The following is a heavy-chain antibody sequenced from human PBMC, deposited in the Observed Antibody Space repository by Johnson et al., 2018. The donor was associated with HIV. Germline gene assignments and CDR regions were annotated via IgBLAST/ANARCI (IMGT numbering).Heavy chain of an antibody. CDR2: IRSDGNNK. CDR3: ERGGGALDI. CDR1: GFSFSSYG. D-gene: IGHD3-10*01. Sequence: QVQLVESGGGVVQPGGSLRLSCAASGFSFSSYGMHWVRQAPGKGLEWVAFIRSDGNNKYHAESVKGRFTISRDNFKNTLYLQRKSLRVEETAVYYGERGGGALDIWGQGTTVTVSS. V-gene: IGHV3-30*02. J-gene: IGHJ3*02.